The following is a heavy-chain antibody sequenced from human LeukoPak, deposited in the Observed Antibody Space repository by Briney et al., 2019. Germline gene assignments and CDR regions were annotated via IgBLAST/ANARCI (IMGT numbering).Heavy chain of an antibody. Sequence: PGGSLRLSCAASGFTFSSYGMLWVREAPGKGLEWVAVISYDGSNKYYADSVKGRFTISRDNSKNTLYLQMNSLRVEDTAIYYCAKEPIVGSTTGDFWGQGTLVTVSS. J-gene: IGHJ4*02. D-gene: IGHD1-26*01. V-gene: IGHV3-30*18. CDR2: ISYDGSNK. CDR3: AKEPIVGSTTGDF. CDR1: GFTFSSYG.